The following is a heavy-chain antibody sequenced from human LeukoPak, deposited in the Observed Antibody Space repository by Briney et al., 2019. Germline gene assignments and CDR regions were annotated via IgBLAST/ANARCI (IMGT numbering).Heavy chain of an antibody. J-gene: IGHJ4*02. CDR2: DHHGGAS. CDR3: ASHVTVLGTRGFDF. V-gene: IGHV4-61*05. Sequence: SETLSLTCTVSGGSISSSSYYCGWIRQPPGKGLERIGEDHHGGASNYHPSLQSRVTISVDKYKNLSSLNLPAVPAHDTAFFYCASHVTVLGTRGFDFWGGGTLVTVS. D-gene: IGHD6-19*01. CDR1: GGSISSSSYY.